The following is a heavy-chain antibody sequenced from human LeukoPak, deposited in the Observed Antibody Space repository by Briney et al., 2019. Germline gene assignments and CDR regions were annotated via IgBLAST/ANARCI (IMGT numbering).Heavy chain of an antibody. J-gene: IGHJ6*03. D-gene: IGHD3-10*01. CDR2: FYSDGSRT. V-gene: IGHV3-74*01. CDR1: GFTLSSYW. Sequence: GGSLRLSCAGSGFTLSSYWMHWVRQAPGKGLVWVSRFYSDGSRTNYADSVKGRFTISGDNAKNTLYLQMNSLRAEDTAVYYCTRVGSGSHSTGYYYYYMDVWGKGTTVTISS. CDR3: TRVGSGSHSTGYYYYYMDV.